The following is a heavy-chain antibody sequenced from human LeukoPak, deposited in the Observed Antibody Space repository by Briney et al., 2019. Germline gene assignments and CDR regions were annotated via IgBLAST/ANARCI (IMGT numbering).Heavy chain of an antibody. V-gene: IGHV3-23*01. Sequence: GGSLRLSCAASGFTFRNYAMSWVRQAPGKGLEWVSGISGSGTNTYYADSVEGRFTISRDNSKNTLYVQMNSLRAEDTAVYYCAKAIVLLISGNAFDIWGQGTMVTVSS. J-gene: IGHJ3*02. CDR1: GFTFRNYA. CDR2: ISGSGTNT. D-gene: IGHD2/OR15-2a*01. CDR3: AKAIVLLISGNAFDI.